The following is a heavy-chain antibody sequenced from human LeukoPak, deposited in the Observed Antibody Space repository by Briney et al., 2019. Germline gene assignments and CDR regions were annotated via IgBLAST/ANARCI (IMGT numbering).Heavy chain of an antibody. Sequence: SETLSLTCTVSGGSISSGSYYWSWIRQPAGKGLEWIGRIYTSGSTNYNPSLKSRVTISVDTSKNQFSLKLSSVTAADTAVYYCARHVSGNYVFLNWFDPWGQGTLVTVSS. CDR2: IYTSGST. J-gene: IGHJ5*02. CDR3: ARHVSGNYVFLNWFDP. V-gene: IGHV4-61*02. D-gene: IGHD4-11*01. CDR1: GGSISSGSYY.